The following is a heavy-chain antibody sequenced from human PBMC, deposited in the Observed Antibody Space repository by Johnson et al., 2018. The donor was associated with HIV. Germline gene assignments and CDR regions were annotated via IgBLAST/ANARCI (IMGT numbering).Heavy chain of an antibody. Sequence: VQLVESGGGLVQPGGSLRLSCAASEFTLSNYDMHWVRQATGKGLEWVSAIGSAGDTYYPGSVKGRFTISRENAKNSLYLQMNSLTAGETAVYYCARGYYYGSGSYYNSGAFDIWGQGTMVTVSS. CDR2: IGSAGDT. D-gene: IGHD3-10*01. V-gene: IGHV3-13*01. CDR3: ARGYYYGSGSYYNSGAFDI. J-gene: IGHJ3*02. CDR1: EFTLSNYD.